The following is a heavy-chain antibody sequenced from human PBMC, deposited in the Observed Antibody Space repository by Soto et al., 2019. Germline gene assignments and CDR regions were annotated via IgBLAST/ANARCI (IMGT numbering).Heavy chain of an antibody. CDR1: GGSISSSSYY. V-gene: IGHV4-39*01. Sequence: QLQLQESGPGLVKPSETLSLTCTVSGGSISSSSYYWGWIRQPPGKGLEWIGSIYYSGSTYYNPSLKSRVTISVDTSKNQFSLKLSSVTAADTAVYYCARHRREERALDIWGQGTMVTVSS. CDR2: IYYSGST. D-gene: IGHD1-26*01. J-gene: IGHJ3*02. CDR3: ARHRREERALDI.